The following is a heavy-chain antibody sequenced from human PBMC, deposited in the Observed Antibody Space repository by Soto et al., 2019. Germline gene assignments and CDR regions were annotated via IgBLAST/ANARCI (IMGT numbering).Heavy chain of an antibody. J-gene: IGHJ6*02. V-gene: IGHV6-1*01. CDR3: ARVGSMTTVTNSYYYGMDV. D-gene: IGHD4-17*01. CDR2: TYYRSKWYN. Sequence: SQTLSLTCDISGDSVSSNRAAWNWIRQSPSRGLEWLGRTYYRSKWYNDYAVSVKSRITINPDTSKNQFSLQLNSVTPEDTAVYYCARVGSMTTVTNSYYYGMDVWGQGTTVTVSS. CDR1: GDSVSSNRAA.